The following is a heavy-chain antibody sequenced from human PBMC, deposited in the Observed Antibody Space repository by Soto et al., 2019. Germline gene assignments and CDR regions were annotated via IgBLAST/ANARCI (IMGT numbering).Heavy chain of an antibody. CDR2: INPYKGNT. V-gene: IGHV1-18*01. CDR1: GYTFNSYG. CDR3: ARGRGSFHDAFDI. Sequence: QVQLVQSGTEVKKPGASVKVSCKASGYTFNSYGISWVRQAPGQGLVWMGWINPYKGNTNYAQKLQGRLTMTTDTSTRTAYMELRSLRSDDTALYYCARGRGSFHDAFDIWGQGTMVTVSS. J-gene: IGHJ3*02.